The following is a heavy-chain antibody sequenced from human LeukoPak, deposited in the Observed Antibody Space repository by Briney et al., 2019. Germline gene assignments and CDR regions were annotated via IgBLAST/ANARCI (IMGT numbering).Heavy chain of an antibody. D-gene: IGHD3-16*02. J-gene: IGHJ3*02. CDR2: IRYDGSNK. CDR1: GFTFSSYG. CDR3: ANVQMKSGTNYDYVWGSYRPDDAFDI. Sequence: PGGSLRLSCAASGFTFSSYGMHWVRQAPGKGLEWVAFIRYDGSNKYYADSVKGRFTISRDNSKNTLYLQMNSLRAEDTAVYYCANVQMKSGTNYDYVWGSYRPDDAFDIWGQGTMVTVSS. V-gene: IGHV3-30*02.